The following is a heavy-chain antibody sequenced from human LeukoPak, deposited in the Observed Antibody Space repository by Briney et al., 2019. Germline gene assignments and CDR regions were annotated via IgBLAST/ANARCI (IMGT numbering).Heavy chain of an antibody. J-gene: IGHJ4*02. CDR1: GFTVSTNC. Sequence: AGGSLRLSCAASGFTVSTNCMTWVRQAPGKGLEWVAVIWYDGSNKYYADSVKGRFTISRDNSKNTLYLQMNSLRAEDTAVYYCARPPFTFGGAVEYYFDYWGQGTLVTVSS. CDR3: ARPPFTFGGAVEYYFDY. CDR2: IWYDGSNK. D-gene: IGHD3-16*01. V-gene: IGHV3-33*08.